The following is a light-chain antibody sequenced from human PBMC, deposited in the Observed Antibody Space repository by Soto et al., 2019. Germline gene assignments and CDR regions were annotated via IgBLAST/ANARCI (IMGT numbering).Light chain of an antibody. CDR3: QQYNST. Sequence: DTQLTQSPSTLSAFVGDRATITCRASQSISNWLAWYQQKPWKAPKLLIYKASSLENGVSSRFSGSGYGTEFTLTISSLQPDEFATYYCQQYNSTFGQGTKVEIK. CDR2: KAS. CDR1: QSISNW. J-gene: IGKJ1*01. V-gene: IGKV1-5*03.